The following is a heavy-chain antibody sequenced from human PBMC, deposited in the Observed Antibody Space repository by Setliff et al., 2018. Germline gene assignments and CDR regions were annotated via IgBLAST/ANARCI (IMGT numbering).Heavy chain of an antibody. J-gene: IGHJ3*02. V-gene: IGHV1-18*04. CDR2: ISGYNGHT. CDR3: ARDLGITMALEAFDI. Sequence: ASVKVSCKASGYTFTSYYIHWVRQAPGRGLEWMGWISGYNGHTEYAQNLQGRVTMTIDTSTSTAYMELRSLRSDDTAVYYCARDLGITMALEAFDIWGQGTMVTVSS. D-gene: IGHD7-27*01. CDR1: GYTFTSYY.